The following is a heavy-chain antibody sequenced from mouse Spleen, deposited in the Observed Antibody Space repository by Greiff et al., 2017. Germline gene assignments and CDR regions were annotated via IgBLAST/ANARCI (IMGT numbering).Heavy chain of an antibody. CDR1: GFSLTSYG. V-gene: IGHV2-2*01. J-gene: IGHJ4*01. CDR3: ARMGLGGYYAMDY. Sequence: VQLQESGPGLVQPSQSLSITCTVSGFSLTSYGVHWVRQSPGKGLEWLGVIWSGGSTDYNAAFISRLSISKDNSKSQVFFKMNSLQADDTAIYYCARMGLGGYYAMDYWGQGTSVTVSS. D-gene: IGHD2-2*01. CDR2: IWSGGST.